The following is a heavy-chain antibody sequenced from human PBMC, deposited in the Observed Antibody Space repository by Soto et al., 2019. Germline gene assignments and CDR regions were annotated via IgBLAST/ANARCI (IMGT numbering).Heavy chain of an antibody. V-gene: IGHV1-18*01. CDR1: GYTFTTYA. CDR2: INTYNGNT. D-gene: IGHD6-6*01. Sequence: QVQLVQSGAEVKKPGASVKVSCKASGYTFTTYAISWVRQAPGQGLEWMGRINTYNGNTKYAQKLQGRVTMTTDTSASTAYMELRSLRSDDTAVYYCARYPQDSNSSQVFDSWGQGTVVTVSS. J-gene: IGHJ4*02. CDR3: ARYPQDSNSSQVFDS.